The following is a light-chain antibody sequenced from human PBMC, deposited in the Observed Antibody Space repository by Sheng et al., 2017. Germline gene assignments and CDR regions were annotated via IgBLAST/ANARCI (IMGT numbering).Light chain of an antibody. J-gene: IGLJ1*01. CDR3: GTWDTSLSAGV. Sequence: QPVLTQPPSVSAAPGQKVTISCSGSSFYLGNKFVSWYQQVPGTAPKLLIYDNNKRPSGIPDRFSGSKSDTSATLGITGLQTGDEADYYCGTWDTSLSAGVFGAGTKVTVL. CDR1: SFYLGNKF. V-gene: IGLV1-51*01. CDR2: DNN.